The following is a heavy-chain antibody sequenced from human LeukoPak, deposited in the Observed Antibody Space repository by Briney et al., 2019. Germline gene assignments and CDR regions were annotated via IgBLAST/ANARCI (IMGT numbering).Heavy chain of an antibody. Sequence: ASVKVSCKASGYTFTSYGISWVRQAPGQRLEWMGWINAGNGNTKYSQKFQGRVTITRDTSASTAYMELSSLRSEDTAVYYCAREAFLSRFDPWGQGTLVTVSS. CDR3: AREAFLSRFDP. CDR2: INAGNGNT. J-gene: IGHJ5*02. CDR1: GYTFTSYG. V-gene: IGHV1-3*01.